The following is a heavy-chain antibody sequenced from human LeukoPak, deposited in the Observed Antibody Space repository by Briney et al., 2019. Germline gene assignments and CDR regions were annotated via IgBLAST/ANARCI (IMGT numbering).Heavy chain of an antibody. CDR3: ARHRPWEYYFDY. J-gene: IGHJ4*02. D-gene: IGHD1-26*01. V-gene: IGHV4-34*01. CDR2: INHSGST. Sequence: PSETLSLTCAVYGGSFSGYYCSWIRQPPGKGLEWIGEINHSGSTNYNPSLKSRVTISVDTSKNQFSLKLSSVTAADTAVYYCARHRPWEYYFDYWGQGTLVTVSS. CDR1: GGSFSGYY.